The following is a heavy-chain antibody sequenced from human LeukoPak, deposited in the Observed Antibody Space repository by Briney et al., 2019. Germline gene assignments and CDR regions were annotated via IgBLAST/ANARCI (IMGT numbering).Heavy chain of an antibody. CDR3: ARVVRYYDSSGYHDY. Sequence: PSETLSLTCAVYGGSFSGYYWSWIRQPPGKGLEWIGSIYYSGSTYYNPPLRSRVTISVDTSKNQFSLKLSSVTAADTAVYYCARVVRYYDSSGYHDYWGQGTLVTVSS. CDR2: IYYSGST. V-gene: IGHV4-34*01. D-gene: IGHD3-22*01. J-gene: IGHJ4*02. CDR1: GGSFSGYY.